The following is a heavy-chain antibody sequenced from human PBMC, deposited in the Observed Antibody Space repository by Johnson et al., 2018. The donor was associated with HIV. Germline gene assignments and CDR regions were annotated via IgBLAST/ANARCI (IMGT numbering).Heavy chain of an antibody. Sequence: QVQLVESGGGLVQPGGSLRLSCAASGFAFSSYAMTWVRQAPGKGLEWVAVISYDGSNKYYADSVKGRFTISRDNSKNTLYLQMNSLRVEDTAVYYCASEVRGVLGLRWAMWG. V-gene: IGHV3-30*04. J-gene: IGHJ1*01. CDR2: ISYDGSNK. CDR1: GFAFSSYA. CDR3: ASEVRGVLGLRWAM. D-gene: IGHD3-10*01.